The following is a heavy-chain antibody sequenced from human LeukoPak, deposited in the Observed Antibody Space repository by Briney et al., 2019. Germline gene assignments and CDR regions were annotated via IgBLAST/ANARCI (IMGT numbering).Heavy chain of an antibody. J-gene: IGHJ3*02. V-gene: IGHV3-9*01. D-gene: IGHD3-3*01. Sequence: GGSLRLSCAASGFTFDDYAMHWVRQAPGKGLEWVSSISWNSGSIGYADSVKGRFTISRDNAKNSLYLQMNSLRAEDTAVYYCARDRRRRGSDFWSPPDAFDIWGQGTMVTVSS. CDR3: ARDRRRRGSDFWSPPDAFDI. CDR1: GFTFDDYA. CDR2: ISWNSGSI.